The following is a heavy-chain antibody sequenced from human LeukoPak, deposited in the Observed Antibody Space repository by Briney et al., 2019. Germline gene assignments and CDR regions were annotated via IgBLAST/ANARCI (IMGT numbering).Heavy chain of an antibody. Sequence: PGGSLRLSCAASGFTFSSYAMSWVRQPPGKGLEWIGSIYYSGSTYYNPSLKSRVTISVDTSKNQFSLKLSSVTAADTALYYCARVATITGGIDYWGQGTLVTVSS. J-gene: IGHJ4*02. V-gene: IGHV4-39*01. CDR2: IYYSGST. CDR3: ARVATITGGIDY. D-gene: IGHD5-12*01. CDR1: GFTFSSYA.